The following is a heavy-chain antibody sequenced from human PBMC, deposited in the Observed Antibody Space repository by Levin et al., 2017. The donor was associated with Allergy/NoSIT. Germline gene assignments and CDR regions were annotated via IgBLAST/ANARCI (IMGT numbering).Heavy chain of an antibody. CDR3: VRALLGFNYPFDH. Sequence: GGSLRLSCEASGFIFNDYYMDWVRQAPGKGLEWIGRSRNRGQSFTTEYAASVKGRFTTSRDESKNSLYLHMNSLRTEDTAVYYCVRALLGFNYPFDHWRQGTLVTVSS. J-gene: IGHJ4*02. V-gene: IGHV3-72*01. CDR2: SRNRGQSFTT. D-gene: IGHD5-24*01. CDR1: GFIFNDYY.